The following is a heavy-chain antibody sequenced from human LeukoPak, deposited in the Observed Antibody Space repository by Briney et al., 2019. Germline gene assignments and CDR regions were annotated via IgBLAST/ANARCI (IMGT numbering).Heavy chain of an antibody. V-gene: IGHV5-10-1*01. CDR3: ARHRRLSNFDY. CDR1: GYSFTNYW. J-gene: IGHJ4*02. D-gene: IGHD3-16*02. Sequence: GESLSISCKGSGYSFTNYWITWVRQMPGKGLEWMGGVDPGDSYIKYSPSFQGHVTISADKSISTAYLHWSSLRASDTTMYYCARHRRLSNFDYWGQGTLVTVSS. CDR2: VDPGDSYI.